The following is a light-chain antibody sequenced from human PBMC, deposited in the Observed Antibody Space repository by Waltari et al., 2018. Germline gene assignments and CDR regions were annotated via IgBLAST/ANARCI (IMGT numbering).Light chain of an antibody. CDR2: NTN. CDR1: FSNIGSNS. Sequence: QSVLTQPPSVSGTPGQRVTIPCSGSFSNIGSNSVNCYQQLPGTSPRLLIYNTNQGPSGVPHRFSASKSGTSASLAITGLQSEDEAYYYCAAWDDSLGAVFGGGTKLTVL. J-gene: IGLJ3*02. V-gene: IGLV1-44*01. CDR3: AAWDDSLGAV.